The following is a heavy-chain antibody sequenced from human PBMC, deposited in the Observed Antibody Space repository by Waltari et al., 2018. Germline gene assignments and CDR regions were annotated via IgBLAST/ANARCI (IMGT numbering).Heavy chain of an antibody. Sequence: QVQLVQSGAEVKKPGSSVKVSCKASGGTFSSYAISWVRQAPGQGLEWMGRIIPIFGTANYAQKFQGRVTITADKSTSTAYMELSSLRSEDTAVYYCARDLSPIAAAGNNWFDPWGQGTLVTVSS. CDR1: GGTFSSYA. D-gene: IGHD6-13*01. CDR3: ARDLSPIAAAGNNWFDP. J-gene: IGHJ5*02. V-gene: IGHV1-69*08. CDR2: IIPIFGTA.